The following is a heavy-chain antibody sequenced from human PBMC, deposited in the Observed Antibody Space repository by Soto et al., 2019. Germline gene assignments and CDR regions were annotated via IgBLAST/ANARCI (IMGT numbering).Heavy chain of an antibody. CDR1: GDTFNFYS. CDR2: VNPIVSMS. Sequence: QVQLVQSGAEVKRPGSSVKVSCKASGDTFNFYSINWVRQAPGLGLEWMGRVNPIVSMSNYAQKFQGRFTMTADKSTSTDHMKLSSRRSEDTAMYYCASSYGSGYRAFDYWGQGALVTVSS. CDR3: ASSYGSGYRAFDY. D-gene: IGHD3-10*01. V-gene: IGHV1-69*02. J-gene: IGHJ4*02.